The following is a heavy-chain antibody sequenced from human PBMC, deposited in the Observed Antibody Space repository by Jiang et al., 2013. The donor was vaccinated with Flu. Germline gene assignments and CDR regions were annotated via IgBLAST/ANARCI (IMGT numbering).Heavy chain of an antibody. CDR1: GVSIKTSGFF. V-gene: IGHV4-39*01. CDR3: ARPQNSMVAAGNFDV. CDR2: VFPGNT. Sequence: GLVKPSETLSLTCTVSGVSIKTSGFFWGWIRQSPGKGLEWIGSVFPGNTFYNPSFKSRVFMSGDSSENQVSLSLRSVTAEETGVYYCARPQNSMVAAGNFDVWGPGTMVT. D-gene: IGHD4/OR15-4a*01. J-gene: IGHJ3*01.